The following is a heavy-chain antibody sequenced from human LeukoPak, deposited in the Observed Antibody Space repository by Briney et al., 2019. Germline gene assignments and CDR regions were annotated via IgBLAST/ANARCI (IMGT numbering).Heavy chain of an antibody. J-gene: IGHJ5*02. CDR1: GYTFTNYG. Sequence: GASVKVSCKASGYTFTNYGISWVRQAPGQGLEWMGWISGYNGNTKNAQKLQGRVTMTTDTSTSTAYMVLRSLRSDDTAVYYCARMAYDILTGYFQPNWFDPWGQGTLVTVSS. CDR3: ARMAYDILTGYFQPNWFDP. CDR2: ISGYNGNT. V-gene: IGHV1-18*01. D-gene: IGHD3-9*01.